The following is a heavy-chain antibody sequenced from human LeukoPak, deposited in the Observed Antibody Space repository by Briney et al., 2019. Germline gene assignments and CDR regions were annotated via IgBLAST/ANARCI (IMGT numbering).Heavy chain of an antibody. CDR3: ARENSSGWESFDY. V-gene: IGHV1-46*01. D-gene: IGHD6-19*01. Sequence: ASVKVSCKASGYTFTSYYMHWVRQAPGQGLEWMGIINPSGGSTSYAQKFQGRVTMTRDTSTSTAYMELSSLRSENTAVYYCARENSSGWESFDYWGQGTLVTVSS. CDR2: INPSGGST. J-gene: IGHJ4*02. CDR1: GYTFTSYY.